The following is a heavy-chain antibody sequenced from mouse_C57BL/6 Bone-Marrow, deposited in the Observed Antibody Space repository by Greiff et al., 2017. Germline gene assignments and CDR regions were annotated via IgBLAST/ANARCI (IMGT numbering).Heavy chain of an antibody. V-gene: IGHV2-5*01. Sequence: QVHVKQSGPGLVQPSQSLSITCTVSGFSLTSYGVHWVRQSPGKGLEWLGVIWRGGSTDYNAAFMSRLSITKDNSKSQVFFKMNSLQADDTAIYYCAKNNGYGPYYAMDYWGQGTSVTVSS. CDR3: AKNNGYGPYYAMDY. CDR2: IWRGGST. D-gene: IGHD2-2*01. J-gene: IGHJ4*01. CDR1: GFSLTSYG.